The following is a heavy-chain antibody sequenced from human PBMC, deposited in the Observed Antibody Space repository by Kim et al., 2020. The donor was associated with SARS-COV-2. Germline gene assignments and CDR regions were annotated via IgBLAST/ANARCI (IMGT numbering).Heavy chain of an antibody. Sequence: GGSLRLSCAASGFTFSSYSMNWVRQAPGKGLEWVSYISSSSSTIYYADSVKGRFTISRDNAKNSLYLQMNSLRDEDTAVYYCAREVTTGPRGFYYYYYGMDVWGQGTTVTVSS. J-gene: IGHJ6*02. V-gene: IGHV3-48*02. CDR1: GFTFSSYS. D-gene: IGHD4-17*01. CDR2: ISSSSSTI. CDR3: AREVTTGPRGFYYYYYGMDV.